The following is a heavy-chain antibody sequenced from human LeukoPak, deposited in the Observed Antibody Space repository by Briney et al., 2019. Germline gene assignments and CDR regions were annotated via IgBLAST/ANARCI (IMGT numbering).Heavy chain of an antibody. CDR1: GYTFTGCY. D-gene: IGHD6-13*01. CDR2: INPNSGGT. V-gene: IGHV1-2*02. J-gene: IGHJ4*02. Sequence: ASVKVSCKASGYTFTGCYMHWVRQAPGQGLEWMGWINPNSGGTNYAQKFQGRVTMTRDTSISTAYMELSSLRSEDTAVYYCARELAAAGYDYWGQGTLVTVSS. CDR3: ARELAAAGYDY.